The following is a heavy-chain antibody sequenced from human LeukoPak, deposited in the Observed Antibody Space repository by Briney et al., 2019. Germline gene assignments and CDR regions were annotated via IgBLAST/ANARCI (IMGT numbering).Heavy chain of an antibody. D-gene: IGHD3-10*01. J-gene: IGHJ4*02. V-gene: IGHV4-61*09. Sequence: SETLSLTCTVSGGSISSSSYYWGWIRQPAGKGLEWIGHVHTSGSTNYNPSLKSRVTMSIDTSTNQFSLKLNSLTAADTAVYYCAKEGMIRGVIDYWGQGALVTVSS. CDR2: VHTSGST. CDR1: GGSISSSSYY. CDR3: AKEGMIRGVIDY.